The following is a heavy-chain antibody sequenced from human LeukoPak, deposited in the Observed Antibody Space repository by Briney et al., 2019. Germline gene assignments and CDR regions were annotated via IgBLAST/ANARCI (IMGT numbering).Heavy chain of an antibody. J-gene: IGHJ4*02. CDR2: IYHSGST. Sequence: SETLSLTCTVSRGCLRRYYWRWLGQPPGKGREWIEYIYHSGSTKYNPSLESRVTISVDTSKNQFSLKLNSVTAADAAVYYCARGGFYDSPDYWGQGTLVTVSS. CDR3: ARGGFYDSPDY. V-gene: IGHV4-59*13. D-gene: IGHD3-22*01. CDR1: RGCLRRYY.